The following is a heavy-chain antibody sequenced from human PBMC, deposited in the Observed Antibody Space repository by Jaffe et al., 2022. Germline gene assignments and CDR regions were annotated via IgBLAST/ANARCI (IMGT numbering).Heavy chain of an antibody. J-gene: IGHJ4*02. CDR1: GFSLSNARMG. D-gene: IGHD3-3*01. Sequence: QVTLKESGPVLVKPTETLTLTCTVSGFSLSNARMGVSWIRQPPGKALEWLAHIFSNDEKSYSTSLKSRLTISKDTSKSQVVLTMTNMDPVDTATYYCARQIKGYDFWSARSKPILDYWGQGTLVTVSS. CDR2: IFSNDEK. CDR3: ARQIKGYDFWSARSKPILDY. V-gene: IGHV2-26*01.